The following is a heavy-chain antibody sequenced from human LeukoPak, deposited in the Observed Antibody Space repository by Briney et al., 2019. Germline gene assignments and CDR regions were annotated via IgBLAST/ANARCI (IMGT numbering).Heavy chain of an antibody. CDR2: IYYSGST. V-gene: IGHV4-39*01. Sequence: SETLSLTCTVSGGSISSSSYYWGWIRQPPGKGLEWIGGIYYSGSTYYNPSLKSRVTISVDTSKNQFSLKLSSVTAADTAVYYCASRDTVTSPVYYYYYYMDVWGKGTTVTVSS. CDR3: ASRDTVTSPVYYYYYYMDV. J-gene: IGHJ6*03. CDR1: GGSISSSSYY. D-gene: IGHD4-17*01.